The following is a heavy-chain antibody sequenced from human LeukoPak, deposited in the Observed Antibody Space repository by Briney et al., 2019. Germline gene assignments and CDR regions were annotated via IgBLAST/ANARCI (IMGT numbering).Heavy chain of an antibody. CDR1: GFTFSSYA. J-gene: IGHJ4*02. CDR3: ARDTPENWNYPVH. Sequence: PGRSLRLSCAASGFTFSSYAMHWVRQAPGMGLEWVAVISYDGSNKYYADSVKGRFTISRDNSKNTLYLQMNSLRAEDTAVYYCARDTPENWNYPVHWGQGTLVTVSS. V-gene: IGHV3-30-3*01. D-gene: IGHD1-7*01. CDR2: ISYDGSNK.